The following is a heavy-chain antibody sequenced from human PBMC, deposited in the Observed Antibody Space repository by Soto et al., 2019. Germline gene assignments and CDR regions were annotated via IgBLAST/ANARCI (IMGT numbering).Heavy chain of an antibody. V-gene: IGHV3-30-3*01. CDR2: ISYDGSNK. J-gene: IGHJ4*02. CDR1: GFTFSSYA. CDR3: ARASGSWYRDTNFDY. Sequence: PGGSLRLSCAASGFTFSSYAMHWVRQAPGKGLEWVAVISYDGSNKYYADSVKGRFTISRDNSKNTLYLQMNSLRAEDTVVYYCARASGSWYRDTNFDYWGQGTLVTVSS. D-gene: IGHD6-13*01.